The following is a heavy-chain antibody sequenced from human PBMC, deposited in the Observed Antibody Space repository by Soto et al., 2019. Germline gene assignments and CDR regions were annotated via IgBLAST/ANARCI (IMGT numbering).Heavy chain of an antibody. CDR1: GYTSTSYY. Sequence: GASVKVSCKASGYTSTSYYMHWVRQAPGQGLEWMGIINPSGGSTSYAQKFQGRVTMTRDTSTSTVYMELSSLRSEETAVYYCARGVERITMIVVVIASPLDAFDIWGQGTMVTVSS. D-gene: IGHD3-22*01. CDR3: ARGVERITMIVVVIASPLDAFDI. CDR2: INPSGGST. J-gene: IGHJ3*02. V-gene: IGHV1-46*01.